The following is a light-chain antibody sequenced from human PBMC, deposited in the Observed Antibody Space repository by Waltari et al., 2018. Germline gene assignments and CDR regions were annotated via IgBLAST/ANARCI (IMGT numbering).Light chain of an antibody. V-gene: IGKV3-11*01. CDR2: DAS. Sequence: EIVLTQSPATLSLSPGERATLSCRASQSVRRYLAWYQQTPGQAPRLLIFDASNRATGIPARFSGSGSGTDFTLTISSLEPEDFAVYYCQQRSNWPPITFGQGTRLEIK. CDR3: QQRSNWPPIT. CDR1: QSVRRY. J-gene: IGKJ5*01.